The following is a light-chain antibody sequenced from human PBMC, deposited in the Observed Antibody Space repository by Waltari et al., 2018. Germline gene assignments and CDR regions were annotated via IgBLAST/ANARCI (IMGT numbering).Light chain of an antibody. CDR2: KSS. Sequence: DIHMTHPPSTLSSSVGDRVTITCRPSQSISSWLAWYQQKPGKAPKVLIYKSSSFESGVPSRFSGSGSGTAFTLTISSLPPDDFATYYCKQYTSYYPLGQGPKLEIK. J-gene: IGKJ2*01. V-gene: IGKV1-5*03. CDR3: KQYTSYYP. CDR1: QSISSW.